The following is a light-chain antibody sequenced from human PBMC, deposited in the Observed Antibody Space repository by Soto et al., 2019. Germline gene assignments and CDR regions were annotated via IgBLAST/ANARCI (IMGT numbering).Light chain of an antibody. CDR3: QSYKDWPFA. CDR2: GAS. CDR1: ETLISF. V-gene: IGKV3-15*01. Sequence: EIVLTQSPATLSVSPGERVTLSCRASETLISFLAWYQQKPGQAPRLLIYGASTRATGVPARFSGSGSATDFTLTISSLQSEEFAVYECQSYKDWPFAVGQGTKLEI. J-gene: IGKJ2*01.